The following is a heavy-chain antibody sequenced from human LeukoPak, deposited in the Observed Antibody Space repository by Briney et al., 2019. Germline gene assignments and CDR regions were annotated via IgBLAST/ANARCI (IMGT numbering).Heavy chain of an antibody. Sequence: ASVKVSCKASRYTFTSYGISWVRQAPGQGLEWMGWISAYNGNTNYAQKLQGRVTMTTDTSTSTAYMELRSVRSDDTAVYYCARSAGQRNSRSWYYPMVWGQGTLVTVSS. V-gene: IGHV1-18*01. J-gene: IGHJ4*02. CDR3: ARSAGQRNSRSWYYPMV. D-gene: IGHD6-13*01. CDR2: ISAYNGNT. CDR1: RYTFTSYG.